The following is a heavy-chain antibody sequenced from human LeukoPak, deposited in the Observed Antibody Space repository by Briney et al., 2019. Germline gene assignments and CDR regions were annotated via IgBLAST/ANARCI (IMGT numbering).Heavy chain of an antibody. J-gene: IGHJ4*02. D-gene: IGHD5-24*01. CDR2: IYYSGST. Sequence: PSETLSLTCSVSAGSISSYYWSWIRQPPGKGLEWIGYIYYSGSTNYEPSLRSRVTISVDTSKNQFSLKLTSVTAADTAVYYCARGGGYNYFDYWGQGTLVTVSS. CDR3: ARGGGYNYFDY. V-gene: IGHV4-59*01. CDR1: AGSISSYY.